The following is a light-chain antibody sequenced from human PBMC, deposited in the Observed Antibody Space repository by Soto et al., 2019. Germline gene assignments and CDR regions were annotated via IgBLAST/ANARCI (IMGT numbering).Light chain of an antibody. V-gene: IGLV1-51*02. J-gene: IGLJ1*01. Sequence: SVRKQPPSVSAAAGHKVTMFCTGGSSNIGKYYVSWHQQLPGTAPKLLIYENDKRPSGVPDRFSGSKSGTSATLGITGLQTGDEADYFCGTWDSTLSIFVFGTGTKSPS. CDR3: GTWDSTLSIFV. CDR1: SSNIGKYY. CDR2: END.